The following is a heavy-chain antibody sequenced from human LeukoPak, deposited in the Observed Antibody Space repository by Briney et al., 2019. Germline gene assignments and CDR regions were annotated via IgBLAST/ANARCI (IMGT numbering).Heavy chain of an antibody. V-gene: IGHV1-3*01. CDR1: GYTFTSYA. Sequence: ASVKVSCKASGYTFTSYAMHWVRQAPGQRLEWMGWINAGNGNTKYSQKFQGRVTMTRDTSISTAYMELSRLRSDDTAVYYCARRRNYCSSTSCPYYYYGMDVWGQGTTVTVSS. J-gene: IGHJ6*02. CDR2: INAGNGNT. D-gene: IGHD2-2*01. CDR3: ARRRNYCSSTSCPYYYYGMDV.